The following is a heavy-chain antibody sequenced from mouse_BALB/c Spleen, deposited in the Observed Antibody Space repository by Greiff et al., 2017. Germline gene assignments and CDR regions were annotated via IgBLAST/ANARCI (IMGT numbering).Heavy chain of an antibody. CDR1: GYTFTSYY. V-gene: IGHV1S81*02. CDR3: TRSEVPLYYYAMDY. Sequence: QVQLQQSGAELVKPGASVKLSCKASGYTFTSYYMYWVKQRPGQGLEWIGEINPSNGGTNFNEKFKSKATLTVDKSSSTAYMQLSSLTSEDSAVYYCTRSEVPLYYYAMDYWGQGTSVTVSS. J-gene: IGHJ4*01. CDR2: INPSNGGT. D-gene: IGHD6-5*01.